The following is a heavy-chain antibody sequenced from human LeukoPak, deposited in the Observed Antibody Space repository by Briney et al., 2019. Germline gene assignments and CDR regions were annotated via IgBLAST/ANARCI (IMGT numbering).Heavy chain of an antibody. Sequence: TGGSLRLSCAASGFTFSSYAMSWVRQAPGKGLEWVSAISGSGGSTYYADSVKGRFTISRDNSKNTLYLQMNSLRAEDTAVYYFAKSPREMATNYFDYWGQGTLVTVSS. J-gene: IGHJ4*02. D-gene: IGHD5-24*01. V-gene: IGHV3-23*01. CDR3: AKSPREMATNYFDY. CDR2: ISGSGGST. CDR1: GFTFSSYA.